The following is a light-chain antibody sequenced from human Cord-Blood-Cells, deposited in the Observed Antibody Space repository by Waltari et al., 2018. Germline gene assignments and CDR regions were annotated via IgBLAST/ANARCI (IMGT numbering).Light chain of an antibody. V-gene: IGLV1-40*01. J-gene: IGLJ1*01. CDR2: GNS. Sequence: QSVLTQPPSVSGAPRHRVTISCPGSSSNIGAGSDAPCYQQLPGTAPKLLIYGNSNRPSGVPDRFSGSKSGTSASLAITGLQAEDEADYYCQSYDSSLSAYVFGTGTKVTVL. CDR3: QSYDSSLSAYV. CDR1: SSNIGAGSD.